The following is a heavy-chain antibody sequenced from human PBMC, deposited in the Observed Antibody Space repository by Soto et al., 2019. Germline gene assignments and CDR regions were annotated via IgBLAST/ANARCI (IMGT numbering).Heavy chain of an antibody. Sequence: QVQLQESGPGLVKPSGTLSLTCAVSGGSISSSNWWTWVRQPPGQGLEWIGEVFHSGSTNYKSYLKSRVSISVDKAKNHISLKLSSVTAADTAVYDCAPATVPGSAFDYWGQGTLVTVSS. J-gene: IGHJ4*02. V-gene: IGHV4-4*02. D-gene: IGHD6-19*01. CDR3: APATVPGSAFDY. CDR2: VFHSGST. CDR1: GGSISSSNW.